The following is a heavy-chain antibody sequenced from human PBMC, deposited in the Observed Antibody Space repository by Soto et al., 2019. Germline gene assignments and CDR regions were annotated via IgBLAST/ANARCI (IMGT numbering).Heavy chain of an antibody. Sequence: QVQLVQSGAEVKKPGASVKVSCKASGYTFTSDGVSWVRQAPGQVLEWIGWISGYNGNTNYAQRFRDRVTLTTDTSTSTAYMELRSLRSDDSAVYYCARDAHCGGAPGCRAMDVWGQGTTITVSS. CDR2: ISGYNGNT. V-gene: IGHV1-18*04. D-gene: IGHD2-21*01. J-gene: IGHJ6*02. CDR1: GYTFTSDG. CDR3: ARDAHCGGAPGCRAMDV.